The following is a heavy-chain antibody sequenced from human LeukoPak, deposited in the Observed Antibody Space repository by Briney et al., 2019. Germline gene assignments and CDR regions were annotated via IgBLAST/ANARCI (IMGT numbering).Heavy chain of an antibody. J-gene: IGHJ2*01. Sequence: GGSLRLSCAASGFTFNSYSLNWVRQAPGKGLEWVSCISSTSSFIYYADSVKGRFTISRDNAKNSLYLQMNSLRAEDTAVYYYARVLGFYWYFDLWGRGTLVTVSS. D-gene: IGHD7-27*01. CDR3: ARVLGFYWYFDL. CDR2: ISSTSSFI. CDR1: GFTFNSYS. V-gene: IGHV3-21*01.